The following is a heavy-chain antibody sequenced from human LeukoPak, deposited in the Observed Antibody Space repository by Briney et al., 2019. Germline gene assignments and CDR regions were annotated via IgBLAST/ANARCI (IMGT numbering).Heavy chain of an antibody. CDR2: ISTYNGNT. CDR3: ARQYGDNSGSLDH. D-gene: IGHD4-23*01. Sequence: ASVEVSCKASGYTFFTYGVTWVRQAPGKGLEWMGWISTYNGNTTAQKFQGRVTLTTDTSTSTAYMELRSLKSDDTAVYYCARQYGDNSGSLDHWGQGTLVTVSS. J-gene: IGHJ4*02. V-gene: IGHV1-18*01. CDR1: GYTFFTYG.